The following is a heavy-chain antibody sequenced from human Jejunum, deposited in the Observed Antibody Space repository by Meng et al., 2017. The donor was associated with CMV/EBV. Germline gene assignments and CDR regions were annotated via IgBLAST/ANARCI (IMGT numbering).Heavy chain of an antibody. CDR1: FGYYG. J-gene: IGHJ6*02. CDR3: ARNYRGSGSYGTHGMDV. V-gene: IGHV3-20*03. D-gene: IGHD3-10*01. Sequence: FGYYGLTWVRQAPGKGLEWVSGINWNGGSSDYEDSVKGRFTISRDNAKNSLYLQMNGLRAEDTALYYCARNYRGSGSYGTHGMDVWGQGTTGTVSS. CDR2: INWNGGSS.